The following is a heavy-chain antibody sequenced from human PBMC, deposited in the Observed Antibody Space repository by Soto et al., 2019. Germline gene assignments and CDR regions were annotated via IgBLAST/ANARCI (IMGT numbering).Heavy chain of an antibody. CDR2: IYYSGST. Sequence: SETLSLTCTASGSYISSGDYYWRWIRQPPGKGLEWIGYIYYSGSTYYNPSLKSRVTISVDTSKNQFSLKLSSVTAADTAVYYCARESTIFGVVSDYWGQGTLVTVSS. J-gene: IGHJ4*02. D-gene: IGHD3-3*01. CDR1: GSYISSGDYY. V-gene: IGHV4-30-4*01. CDR3: ARESTIFGVVSDY.